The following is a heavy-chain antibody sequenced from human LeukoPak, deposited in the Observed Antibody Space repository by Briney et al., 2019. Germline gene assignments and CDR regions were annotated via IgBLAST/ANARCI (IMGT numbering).Heavy chain of an antibody. CDR2: IYYTGST. D-gene: IGHD3-10*01. CDR1: GGSIRSGGYY. Sequence: SETLSLTCTVSGGSIRSGGYYWSWIRQHPGKGLEPIGYIYYTGSTYYNPSLKSRVTISVDTSKKQFSLKLSSVTAADTAVYYCARVPSARLPSRAHGSGSPHFDYWGQGTLVTVSS. J-gene: IGHJ4*02. V-gene: IGHV4-31*03. CDR3: ARVPSARLPSRAHGSGSPHFDY.